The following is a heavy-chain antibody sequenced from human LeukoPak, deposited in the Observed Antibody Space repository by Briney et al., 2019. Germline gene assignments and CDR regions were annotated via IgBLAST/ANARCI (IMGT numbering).Heavy chain of an antibody. V-gene: IGHV4-34*01. Sequence: KPSETLSLTCAVYGGSFSGYYWSWIRQPPGKGLEWIGEINHSGSTNYNPSLKSRATISVDTSKNQFSLKLSSVTAADTAVYYCARGRLRRGAWFDPWGQGTLVTVSS. J-gene: IGHJ5*02. CDR2: INHSGST. CDR3: ARGRLRRGAWFDP. CDR1: GGSFSGYY. D-gene: IGHD5/OR15-5a*01.